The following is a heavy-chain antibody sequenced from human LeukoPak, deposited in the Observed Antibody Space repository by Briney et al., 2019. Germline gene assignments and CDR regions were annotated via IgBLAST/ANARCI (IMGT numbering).Heavy chain of an antibody. J-gene: IGHJ4*02. CDR1: GYTFTSYG. CDR2: ISTYNGNT. D-gene: IGHD4-23*01. Sequence: ASVKVSCKASGYTFTSYGISWVRQAPGQGLEWMGWISTYNGNTNSAQKFQGRVTITADKSTSTAYMELSSLRSEDTAVYYCARDSGTTVVTPLGYWGQGTLVTVSS. CDR3: ARDSGTTVVTPLGY. V-gene: IGHV1-18*01.